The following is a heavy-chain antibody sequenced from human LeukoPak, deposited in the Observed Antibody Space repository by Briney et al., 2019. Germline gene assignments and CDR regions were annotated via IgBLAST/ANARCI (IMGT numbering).Heavy chain of an antibody. CDR3: AKSRSRRYDYGGRDFDY. Sequence: PGGSLKLSRAASGFTFSRCAMSWVRQAPGKGLEWVSAISGSGGSTYYADSVKGRFTISRDNSKNTLYLQMNSLRAEDTAVYYCAKSRSRRYDYGGRDFDYWGQGTLVTVSS. CDR2: ISGSGGST. D-gene: IGHD4-23*01. J-gene: IGHJ4*02. CDR1: GFTFSRCA. V-gene: IGHV3-23*01.